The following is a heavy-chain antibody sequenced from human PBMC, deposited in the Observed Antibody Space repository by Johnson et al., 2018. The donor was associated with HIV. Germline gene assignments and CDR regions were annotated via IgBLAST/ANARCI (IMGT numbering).Heavy chain of an antibody. J-gene: IGHJ3*02. V-gene: IGHV3-23*04. D-gene: IGHD6-6*01. CDR2: ISGSGGST. Sequence: VQLVESGGGLVQPGGSLRLSCAASGFTFSDYYMSWIRQAPGKGLEWVSAISGSGGSTYYADSVKGRFTISRDNSKNTLYLQMNSLRAEDTAVYYCASASSIAARGADAFDICGQETMVTVSS. CDR1: GFTFSDYY. CDR3: ASASSIAARGADAFDI.